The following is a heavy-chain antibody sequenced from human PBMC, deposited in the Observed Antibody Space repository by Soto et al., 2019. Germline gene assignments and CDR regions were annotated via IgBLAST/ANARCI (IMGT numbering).Heavy chain of an antibody. Sequence: SETLSLTCTVSGGSISSYYWSWIRQPPGKGLEWIGYIYYSGSTNYNPSLKSRVTISVDTSKNQFSLKLSSVTAADTAVYYFARDLVDCSGGSCYSDVGAFDIWGQGTMVTFSS. CDR1: GGSISSYY. CDR3: ARDLVDCSGGSCYSDVGAFDI. CDR2: IYYSGST. V-gene: IGHV4-59*01. J-gene: IGHJ3*02. D-gene: IGHD2-15*01.